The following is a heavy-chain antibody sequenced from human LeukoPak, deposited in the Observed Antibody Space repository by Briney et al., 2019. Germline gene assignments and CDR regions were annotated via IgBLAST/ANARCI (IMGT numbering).Heavy chain of an antibody. J-gene: IGHJ3*01. CDR2: IAIGGDT. CDR3: ARDLGTGS. CDR1: GFTFSNYD. D-gene: IGHD1-26*01. V-gene: IGHV3-13*01. Sequence: GGSLRLSCAASGFTFSNYDMHWVRQPTGEGLEWVAAIAIGGDTYYPASVKGRFTISRENAKNSLYLQMNSLRAEDTAVYYCARDLGTGSWGQGTMVTVSS.